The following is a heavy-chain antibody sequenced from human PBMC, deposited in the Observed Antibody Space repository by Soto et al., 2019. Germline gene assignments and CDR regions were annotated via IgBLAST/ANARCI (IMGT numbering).Heavy chain of an antibody. Sequence: QVQLVESGGGVVQPGRSLRLSCAASEFIFSGYGKHWVRQAPGKGLEWVAVIWYDGSNENYADSVKGRFTISRDNSKNTLYLQMNSLRAEDTAVYYCTRRFSDGWYSDYWGQGTLVTVSS. J-gene: IGHJ4*02. CDR3: TRRFSDGWYSDY. CDR2: IWYDGSNE. CDR1: EFIFSGYG. V-gene: IGHV3-33*01. D-gene: IGHD6-19*01.